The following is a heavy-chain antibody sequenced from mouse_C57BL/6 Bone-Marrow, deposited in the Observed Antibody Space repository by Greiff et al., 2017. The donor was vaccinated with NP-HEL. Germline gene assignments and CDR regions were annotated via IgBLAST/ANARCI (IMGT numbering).Heavy chain of an antibody. CDR2: IWSDGST. Sequence: QVQLKESGPGLVAPSQSLSITCTVSGFSLTSYGVHWVRQPPGKGLEWLVVIWSDGSTTYNSALKSRLSISKDNSKSQVFLKMNSLQTDDTAMYYCARHGDGNYSNWDRYYYAMDYWGQGTSVTVSS. V-gene: IGHV2-6-1*01. CDR3: ARHGDGNYSNWDRYYYAMDY. CDR1: GFSLTSYG. D-gene: IGHD4-1*01. J-gene: IGHJ4*01.